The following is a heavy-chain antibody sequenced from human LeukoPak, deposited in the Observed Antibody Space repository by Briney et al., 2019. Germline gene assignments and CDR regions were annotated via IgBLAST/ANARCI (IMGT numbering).Heavy chain of an antibody. V-gene: IGHV3-48*01. CDR3: ARDRRYSGSYFGNFDY. J-gene: IGHJ4*02. D-gene: IGHD1-26*01. CDR1: GFTFSSYS. Sequence: GGSLRLSCAASGFTFSSYSMNWVRQAPGKVVEWVSYISSSSSTIYYADSVKGRFTISRDNAKNSLYLQMNSLRAEDTAVYYCARDRRYSGSYFGNFDYWGQGTLVTVSS. CDR2: ISSSSSTI.